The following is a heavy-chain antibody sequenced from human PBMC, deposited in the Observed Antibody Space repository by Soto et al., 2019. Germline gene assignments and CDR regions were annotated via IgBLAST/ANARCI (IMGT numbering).Heavy chain of an antibody. J-gene: IGHJ5*02. CDR3: ARESWSGSYFDWFDP. Sequence: GASVKVSCKASGGTFSSHGISWVRQAPGQGLEWMGGIIPIFCTANYAQKFQGRVTITADESTSTAYMELSSLKSEDTAVYYCARESWSGSYFDWFDPWGQGTLVTVSS. CDR1: GGTFSSHG. CDR2: IIPIFCTA. D-gene: IGHD1-26*01. V-gene: IGHV1-69*13.